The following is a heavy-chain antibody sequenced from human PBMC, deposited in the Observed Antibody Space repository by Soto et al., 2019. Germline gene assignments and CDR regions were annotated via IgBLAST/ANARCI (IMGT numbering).Heavy chain of an antibody. V-gene: IGHV4-39*01. J-gene: IGHJ4*02. CDR1: GGSMNNSDIF. D-gene: IGHD6-6*01. CDR3: ARLLDSSSSSVLISGAFSY. CDR2: ISHSENP. Sequence: SETLSLTCIVSGGSMNNSDIFWGWIRQPPGKGLEWLGFISHSENPYYRPSLQSRVAISVYTANNQFSLRLKPVTAADTALYYWARLLDSSSSSVLISGAFSYRGQGNLVTVS.